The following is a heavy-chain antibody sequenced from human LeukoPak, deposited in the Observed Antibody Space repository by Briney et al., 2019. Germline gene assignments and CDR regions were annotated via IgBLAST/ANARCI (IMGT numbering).Heavy chain of an antibody. CDR1: GGSIRSYY. D-gene: IGHD1-26*01. V-gene: IGHV4-59*01. Sequence: SETLSLTGTGSGGSIRSYYWSWIRQPPGKGLDWIGYMYYIWCNNYNPPLTSRLTISVDTSKNQFSLRLSSVTAADTAVYYCARDGCPTTKSGCVGNWFDPWGQGTLVTVSS. CDR2: MYYIWCN. CDR3: ARDGCPTTKSGCVGNWFDP. J-gene: IGHJ5*02.